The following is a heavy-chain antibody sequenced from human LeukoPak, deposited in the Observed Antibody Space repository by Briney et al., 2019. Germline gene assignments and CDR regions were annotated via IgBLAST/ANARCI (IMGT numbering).Heavy chain of an antibody. CDR1: GYTFTDYY. J-gene: IGHJ4*02. D-gene: IGHD2-2*01. CDR2: INPNDGDT. Sequence: ASVKVSCKASGYTFTDYYMHWVRQAPGQGFEWMGWINPNDGDTNYAQKFQGRVTMTRDTSISTAHMEVSRLRSDDAAVYYCARANFLYCSSSTCLFDYWGQGTLVTVSS. V-gene: IGHV1-2*02. CDR3: ARANFLYCSSSTCLFDY.